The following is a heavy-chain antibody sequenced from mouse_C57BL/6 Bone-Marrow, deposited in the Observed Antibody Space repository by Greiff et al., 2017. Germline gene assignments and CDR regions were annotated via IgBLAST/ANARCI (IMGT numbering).Heavy chain of an antibody. CDR2: IYPGDGDT. CDR1: GYAFSSSW. J-gene: IGHJ3*01. CDR3: ARYGNYWAWFAY. D-gene: IGHD2-1*01. Sequence: QVQLQQSGPELVKPGASVKISCKASGYAFSSSWMNWVKQRPGKGLEWIGRIYPGDGDTNYNGKFKGKATLTADKSSSTAYMQLSSLTSEESAVYFCARYGNYWAWFAYWGQGTLVTVSA. V-gene: IGHV1-82*01.